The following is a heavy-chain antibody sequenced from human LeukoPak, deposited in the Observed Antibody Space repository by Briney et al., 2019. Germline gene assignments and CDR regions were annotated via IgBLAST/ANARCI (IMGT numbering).Heavy chain of an antibody. CDR2: IYDSGSS. Sequence: SETLSLTCAVSGGSISSSSYYWGWIRQPPGKGLEWIGSIYDSGSSYYNPSLKSRVTISVDTSKNQFSLKLSSVTAADTAVYYCARSAGGGVYYFDYWGQGTLVTISS. J-gene: IGHJ4*02. CDR1: GGSISSSSYY. D-gene: IGHD1-26*01. V-gene: IGHV4-39*07. CDR3: ARSAGGGVYYFDY.